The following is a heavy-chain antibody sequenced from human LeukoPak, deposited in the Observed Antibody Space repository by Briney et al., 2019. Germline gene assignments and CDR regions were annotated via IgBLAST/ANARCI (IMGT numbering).Heavy chain of an antibody. CDR2: IYYSGST. V-gene: IGHV4-39*07. D-gene: IGHD1-26*01. CDR1: GGSISGSSYY. Sequence: PSETLSLTCTVSGGSISGSSYYWGWIRQPPGKGLEWIGSIYYSGSTNYNPSLKSRVTISLDTSKNQFSLKLSSVTAADTAVYYCARMTGSNWAHDWFDPWGQGTLVTVSS. J-gene: IGHJ5*02. CDR3: ARMTGSNWAHDWFDP.